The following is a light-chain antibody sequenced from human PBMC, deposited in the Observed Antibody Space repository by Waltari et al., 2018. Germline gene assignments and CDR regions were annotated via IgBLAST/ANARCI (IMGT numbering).Light chain of an antibody. V-gene: IGKV1-33*01. CDR3: QQYDDVPFI. CDR2: DAA. Sequence: DIQMTQSPSSLSASVGDRVTITCQASRDINKYLSWYQQKPGKAPKLLIYDAATLEADVPSRFSGSGSGTYFTFTITSLQAEDFATYFCQQYDDVPFILGPGTKVDI. J-gene: IGKJ3*01. CDR1: RDINKY.